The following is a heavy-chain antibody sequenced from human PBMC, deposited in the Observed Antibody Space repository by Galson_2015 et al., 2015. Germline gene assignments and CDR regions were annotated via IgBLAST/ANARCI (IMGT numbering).Heavy chain of an antibody. J-gene: IGHJ5*02. V-gene: IGHV3-30-3*01. Sequence: SLRLSCAASGFTFSSYAMHWVHQAPGKGLEWVAVISYDGSNKYYADSVKGRFTISRDNSKNTLYLQMNSLRAEDTAVYYCARDGDTAMAGIISSWGQGTLVAASS. D-gene: IGHD5-18*01. CDR1: GFTFSSYA. CDR3: ARDGDTAMAGIISS. CDR2: ISYDGSNK.